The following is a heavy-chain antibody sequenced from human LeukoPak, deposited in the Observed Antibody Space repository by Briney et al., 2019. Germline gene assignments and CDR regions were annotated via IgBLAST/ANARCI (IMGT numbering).Heavy chain of an antibody. V-gene: IGHV3-23*01. Sequence: GGSLRLSCAASGFTFSSYAMSWVRQAPGKGLEWVSAISGSGGSTYYADSVKGRFTISRDNSKNTLYLQMNSLRAEDTAVYYCAKDHVSTFRPPSWFDPWGQGTLVTVFS. D-gene: IGHD3-16*01. CDR3: AKDHVSTFRPPSWFDP. J-gene: IGHJ5*02. CDR1: GFTFSSYA. CDR2: ISGSGGST.